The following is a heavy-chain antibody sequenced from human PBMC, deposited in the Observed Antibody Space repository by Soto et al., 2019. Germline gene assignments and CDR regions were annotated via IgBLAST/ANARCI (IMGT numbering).Heavy chain of an antibody. CDR3: ARNTLYYYDSSGYPETSNWFDP. J-gene: IGHJ5*02. Sequence: ETLSLTCTVSGGSISSYYWSWIRQPPGKGLEWIGYIYYSGSTNYNPSLKSRVTISVDTSKNQFSLKLSSVTAADTAVYYCARNTLYYYDSSGYPETSNWFDPWGQGTLVTVSS. CDR2: IYYSGST. V-gene: IGHV4-59*01. CDR1: GGSISSYY. D-gene: IGHD3-22*01.